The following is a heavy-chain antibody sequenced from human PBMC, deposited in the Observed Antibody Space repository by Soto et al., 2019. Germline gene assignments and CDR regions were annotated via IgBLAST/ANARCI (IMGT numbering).Heavy chain of an antibody. J-gene: IGHJ4*02. Sequence: SETLSLTCAVYGGSFSGYYWSCIRQPPGKGLEWIGEINHSGSSNYNPSLKSRVTISVDTSKNQFSLKLSSVTAADTAVYYCARGRLAGYSYGYYWGQGTMVTVSS. V-gene: IGHV4-34*01. D-gene: IGHD5-18*01. CDR3: ARGRLAGYSYGYY. CDR2: INHSGSS. CDR1: GGSFSGYY.